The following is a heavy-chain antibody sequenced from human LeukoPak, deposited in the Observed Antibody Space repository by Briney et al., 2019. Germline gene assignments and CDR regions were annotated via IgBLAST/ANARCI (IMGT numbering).Heavy chain of an antibody. CDR3: ARRPLNSGSPSDY. J-gene: IGHJ4*02. D-gene: IGHD1-26*01. CDR1: GGSISSGSFH. Sequence: RASETLSLTCNVSGGSISSGSFHWGWIRQSPGKGLEWIGNIHYSGSTFYNPSLKSRVTISVDTSKNQFSLRLRSVTAADTAFYYCARRPLNSGSPSDYWGQGTLVTVSS. V-gene: IGHV4-39*01. CDR2: IHYSGST.